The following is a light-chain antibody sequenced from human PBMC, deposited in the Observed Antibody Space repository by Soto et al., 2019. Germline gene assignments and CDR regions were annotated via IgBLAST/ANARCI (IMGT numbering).Light chain of an antibody. CDR2: GAS. V-gene: IGKV3-15*01. Sequence: EIVMTQSPATLSVSPGERATLSCRASQSVSSNLAWYQQKPGQAPRLLIYGASTRAPGIPARFSGSGSGTEFTPTISSLQSEDFAVYYCQQYNNWLSTFGGGTKVEIK. J-gene: IGKJ4*01. CDR3: QQYNNWLST. CDR1: QSVSSN.